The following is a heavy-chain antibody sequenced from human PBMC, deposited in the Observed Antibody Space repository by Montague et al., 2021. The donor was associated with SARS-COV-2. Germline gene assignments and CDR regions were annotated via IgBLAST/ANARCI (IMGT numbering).Heavy chain of an antibody. D-gene: IGHD3-16*02. CDR1: GDSISSYY. Sequence: SETLSLTCSVSGDSISSYYYNWIRQTPGKGLEWIGYAYYVPSTNSANTNSNPSLKTRVTISLDKSENQFSLTLTSVTAADTAVYYCVRTWSFGHRYGLDIWGQGTMVTVSS. CDR3: VRTWSFGHRYGLDI. V-gene: IGHV4-59*01. CDR2: AYYVPSTNSANT. J-gene: IGHJ3*02.